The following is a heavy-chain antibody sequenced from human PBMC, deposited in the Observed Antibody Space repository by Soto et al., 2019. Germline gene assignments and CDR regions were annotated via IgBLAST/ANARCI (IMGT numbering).Heavy chain of an antibody. CDR3: ARGRGILAAAGTGWFDP. CDR1: GGSISSGGYS. J-gene: IGHJ5*02. Sequence: SETLSLTCAVSGGSISSGGYSWSWIRQPPGKGLEWIGYIYHSGSTYYNPSLKSRVTISVDRSKNQFSLKLSSVTAADTAVYYCARGRGILAAAGTGWFDPWGQGTLVTVSS. V-gene: IGHV4-30-2*01. D-gene: IGHD6-13*01. CDR2: IYHSGST.